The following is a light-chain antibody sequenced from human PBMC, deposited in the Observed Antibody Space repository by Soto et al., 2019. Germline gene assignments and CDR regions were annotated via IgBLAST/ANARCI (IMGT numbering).Light chain of an antibody. CDR1: SSNLGSNT. Sequence: QSVLTQPPSSSGTPGQRVTISCCGSSSNLGSNTVNWYQQLPGTSPKLLIYSINLRPLGVPDRFSGSKSGTSASLAISGLQSEDEADYYCAALDASNVLFGGVTKLTVL. CDR3: AALDASNVL. J-gene: IGLJ2*01. V-gene: IGLV1-44*01. CDR2: SIN.